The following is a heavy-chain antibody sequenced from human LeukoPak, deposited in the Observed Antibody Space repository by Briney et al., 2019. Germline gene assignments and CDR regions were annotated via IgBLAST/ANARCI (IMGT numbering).Heavy chain of an antibody. CDR2: ISSSSSYI. Sequence: GGSLRLSCAASGFTFSSYSMNWVRQAPGKGLEWVSSISSSSSYIYYADSVKGRFTISRDNAKNSLYLQMNSLRAEDTAVYYCARDDTFARFGNWGQGTLVTVSS. V-gene: IGHV3-21*01. CDR1: GFTFSSYS. D-gene: IGHD3-10*02. CDR3: ARDDTFARFGN. J-gene: IGHJ4*02.